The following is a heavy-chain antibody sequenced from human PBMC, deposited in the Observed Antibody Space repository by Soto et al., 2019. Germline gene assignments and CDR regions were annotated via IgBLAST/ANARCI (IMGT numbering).Heavy chain of an antibody. V-gene: IGHV3-33*01. CDR3: SRDRSWRTGYYSGIDV. J-gene: IGHJ6*02. Sequence: QAHLVESGGGVVQPGGSLRLSCAASGFTFSSYAMHWVRQAPGKGLEWVALMWYARSHTYYEESVKGRFNISRDESKNMLFLHMSGLRAEDTAVYYCSRDRSWRTGYYSGIDVWGQGTTVTVS. D-gene: IGHD1-1*01. CDR2: MWYARSHT. CDR1: GFTFSSYA.